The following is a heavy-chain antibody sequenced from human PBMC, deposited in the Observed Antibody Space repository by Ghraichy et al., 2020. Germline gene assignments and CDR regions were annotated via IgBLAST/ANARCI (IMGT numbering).Heavy chain of an antibody. D-gene: IGHD5-18*01. V-gene: IGHV5-51*01. CDR1: GYSFSKYW. J-gene: IGHJ4*02. Sequence: GESLNISCKGSGYSFSKYWVAWVRQMPGKGLEWMGIIYPGDSDAKYSLSFQGHVTMSVDKSINTAYLQWSGLKASDSAIYFCVRLEFIYDSNGFYPGGGFDYWGLGTQVTVSS. CDR3: VRLEFIYDSNGFYPGGGFDY. CDR2: IYPGDSDA.